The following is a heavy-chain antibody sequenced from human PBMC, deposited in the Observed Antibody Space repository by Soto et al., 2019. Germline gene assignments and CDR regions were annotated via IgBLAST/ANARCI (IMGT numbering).Heavy chain of an antibody. D-gene: IGHD2-8*02. V-gene: IGHV3-30*18. Sequence: QVQLVESGGGVVQPGRSLRLSCAASGFTFSGYGMHWVRQAPGKGLEWVAFISYDGSNKWYADSVKGRFTISRDNSKNTLYLQMNSLRPEDTAGCYCAKDLVVLRRGYLDYWGQGTMVTVSS. CDR1: GFTFSGYG. CDR2: ISYDGSNK. CDR3: AKDLVVLRRGYLDY. J-gene: IGHJ4*02.